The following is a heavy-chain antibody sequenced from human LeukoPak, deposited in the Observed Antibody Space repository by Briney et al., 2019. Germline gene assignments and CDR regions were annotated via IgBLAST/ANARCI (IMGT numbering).Heavy chain of an antibody. CDR3: ARVSIGAWYFDL. D-gene: IGHD3-16*01. V-gene: IGHV3-30*03. Sequence: SGGSLRLSCAASGFTFSSYGMHWVRQAPGKGLEWVAVISYDGSNKYYADSVKGRFTISRDNSKNTLYLQMNRLGAEDTAVYYCARVSIGAWYFDLWGRGTLVTVSS. J-gene: IGHJ2*01. CDR1: GFTFSSYG. CDR2: ISYDGSNK.